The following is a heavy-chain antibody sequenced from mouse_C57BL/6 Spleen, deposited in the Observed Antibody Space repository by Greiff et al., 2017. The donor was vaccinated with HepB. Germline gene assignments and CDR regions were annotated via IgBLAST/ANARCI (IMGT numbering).Heavy chain of an antibody. CDR2: INPNNGGT. CDR3: ARDDGLRQGGYAMDY. CDR1: GYTFTDYY. J-gene: IGHJ4*01. D-gene: IGHD2-4*01. Sequence: EVQLQQSGPELVKPGASVKISCKASGYTFTDYYMNWVKQSHGKSLEWIGDINPNNGGTSYNQKFKGKATLTVDKSSSTAYMELRSLTSEDSAVYYCARDDGLRQGGYAMDYWGQGTSVTVSS. V-gene: IGHV1-26*01.